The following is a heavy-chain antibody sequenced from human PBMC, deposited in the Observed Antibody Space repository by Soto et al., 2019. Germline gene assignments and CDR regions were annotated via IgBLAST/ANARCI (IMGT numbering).Heavy chain of an antibody. CDR2: ISGVGGST. J-gene: IGHJ4*02. D-gene: IGHD6-13*01. Sequence: EGQLLESGGGLVQPGGSLRLSCAASGFTFSDYAMSWVRQGPGKELEWASGISGVGGSTYYPDSVKGRFTISRDNSKNTVYLQMNTLTAGDTAVYFCAKQRVGSSWYRDFDLWGQGTLVTVSS. CDR3: AKQRVGSSWYRDFDL. V-gene: IGHV3-23*01. CDR1: GFTFSDYA.